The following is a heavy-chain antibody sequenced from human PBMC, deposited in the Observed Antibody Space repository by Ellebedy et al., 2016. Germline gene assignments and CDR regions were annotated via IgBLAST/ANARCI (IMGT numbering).Heavy chain of an antibody. D-gene: IGHD4-17*01. Sequence: ETLSLTCAASGFTFSSYNMNWVRQAPGKGLEWVSYISSSSSTIYYADSVKGRFTISRDNAKNSLYLQMNSLRDEDTAVYYCAGMTTVTTYYYGMDVWGQGTTVTVSS. V-gene: IGHV3-48*02. CDR2: ISSSSSTI. CDR1: GFTFSSYN. CDR3: AGMTTVTTYYYGMDV. J-gene: IGHJ6*02.